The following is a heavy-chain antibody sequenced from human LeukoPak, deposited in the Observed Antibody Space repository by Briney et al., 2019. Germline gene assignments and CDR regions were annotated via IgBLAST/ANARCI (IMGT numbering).Heavy chain of an antibody. V-gene: IGHV3-23*01. J-gene: IGHJ5*02. CDR1: GFPFSTYA. CDR2: ISAGGAT. Sequence: GGSLRLSCAASGFPFSTYAMTWVRQIPGRGLQWVSAISAGGATYYADSVKGRFTISRDNSKSTLYLQMNSLRADDTAFYYCAKIPTGRREEWFDPWGQGTLVTVSS. D-gene: IGHD1-26*01. CDR3: AKIPTGRREEWFDP.